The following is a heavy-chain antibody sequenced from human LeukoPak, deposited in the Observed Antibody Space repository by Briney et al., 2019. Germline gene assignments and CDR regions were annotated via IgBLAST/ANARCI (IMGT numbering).Heavy chain of an antibody. V-gene: IGHV4-34*01. Sequence: SETLSLTCAVYGGSFSGYYWSWIRQPPGKGLEWIGEINHSGSTNYNPSLKSRVTISVDTSKNQFSLKLSSVTAADTAVYYCARLSSSWYRLVFDYWGQGTLVTVSS. CDR1: GGSFSGYY. CDR2: INHSGST. D-gene: IGHD6-13*01. CDR3: ARLSSSWYRLVFDY. J-gene: IGHJ4*02.